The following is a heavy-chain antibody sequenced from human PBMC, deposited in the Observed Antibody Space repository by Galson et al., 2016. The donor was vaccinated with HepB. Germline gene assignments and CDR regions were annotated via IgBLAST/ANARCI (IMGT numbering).Heavy chain of an antibody. CDR3: ANDRMPYSAFQVDY. CDR2: MLYDGRSE. J-gene: IGHJ4*02. V-gene: IGHV3-30*18. Sequence: SLRLPCAASGFVFGSFGMHWVRQAPGKGLEWVAFMLYDGRSEFYADSVKGRYTISRDNSKNTLFLQLNSLRPEDTAVYYCANDRMPYSAFQVDYWGLGILVTVSS. CDR1: GFVFGSFG. D-gene: IGHD1-26*01.